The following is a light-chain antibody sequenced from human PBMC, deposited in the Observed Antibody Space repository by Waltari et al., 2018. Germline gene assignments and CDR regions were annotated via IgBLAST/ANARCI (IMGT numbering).Light chain of an antibody. Sequence: EIVFTQSPATLSLSPGERATLSCRASQSVSSDLAWFLQKPGQAPRLLIYDASDRAAGIPARFSGSGSGTDFTLTISSLEPEDFAVYYCQQRSNWPFTFGGGTKVEIK. V-gene: IGKV3-11*01. CDR1: QSVSSD. J-gene: IGKJ4*01. CDR2: DAS. CDR3: QQRSNWPFT.